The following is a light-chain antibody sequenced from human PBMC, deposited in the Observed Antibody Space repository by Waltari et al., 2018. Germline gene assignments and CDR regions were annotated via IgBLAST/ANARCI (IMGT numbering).Light chain of an antibody. V-gene: IGKV3-20*01. CDR2: GAS. J-gene: IGKJ1*01. CDR3: QHYVRLPAT. CDR1: QSVSRA. Sequence: EIVLTQSPGTLSLSLGERATLSCRASQSVSRALAWYQQKPGQAPRLLIYGASTRATCIPDRFSGSGSGTDFSLTISRLEPDDFAVYYCQHYVRLPATFGQGTTVEI.